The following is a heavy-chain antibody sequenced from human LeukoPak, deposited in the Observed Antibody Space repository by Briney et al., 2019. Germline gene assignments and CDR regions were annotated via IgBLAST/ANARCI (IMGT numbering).Heavy chain of an antibody. V-gene: IGHV3-30*03. Sequence: PGGSLRLSCTASGFTFSKYDMHWVRQAPGKGLEWVAVISYAGYTNHYGNSVKGRFTISRDNSKNTLYLQKNSLRAEDTAVYYCATLYGDSPDSWGQGTLVTVSS. J-gene: IGHJ4*02. CDR2: ISYAGYTN. CDR3: ATLYGDSPDS. CDR1: GFTFSKYD. D-gene: IGHD4-17*01.